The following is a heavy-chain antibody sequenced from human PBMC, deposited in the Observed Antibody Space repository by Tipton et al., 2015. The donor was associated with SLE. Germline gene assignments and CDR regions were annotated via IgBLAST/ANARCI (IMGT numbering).Heavy chain of an antibody. CDR1: GYTFTGYH. Sequence: VQLVQSGAEVKKPGASVKVSCKASGYTFTGYHMHWVRQAPGQGLEWMGWINPNSGGTNYAQKFQGRVTMTRDTSINTVYMELSRLRSDDTAVYYCARGYCSGGSCLGWFDPWGQGTLVTVSS. CDR2: INPNSGGT. CDR3: ARGYCSGGSCLGWFDP. J-gene: IGHJ5*02. D-gene: IGHD2-15*01. V-gene: IGHV1-2*02.